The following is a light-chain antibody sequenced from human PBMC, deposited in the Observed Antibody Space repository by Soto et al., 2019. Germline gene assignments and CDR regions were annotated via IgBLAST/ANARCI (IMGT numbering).Light chain of an antibody. Sequence: QSALTQPRSVSGSPGQSVTISCTGTSSDVGGYNYVSWYRQHPGKAPKVMIYDVSKRPSGVPDRFSGSKSGNTASLTISGLQAEDEADYYCCSYAGSYNVVFGGGTKLTVL. CDR1: SSDVGGYNY. V-gene: IGLV2-11*01. J-gene: IGLJ2*01. CDR3: CSYAGSYNVV. CDR2: DVS.